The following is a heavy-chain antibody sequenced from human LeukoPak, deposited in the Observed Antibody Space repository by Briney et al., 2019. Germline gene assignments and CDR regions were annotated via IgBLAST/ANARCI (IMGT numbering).Heavy chain of an antibody. CDR1: GGSISSYY. Sequence: PSETLSLTCTVSGGSISSYYWSWIRQPPGKGLEWIGYIYYSGSTNYNPSLKSRVTISVDTSKNQFSLKLSSVTAADTAVYYCARDGGGYCSGGSCYTIYMDVWGKGTTVTISS. J-gene: IGHJ6*03. D-gene: IGHD2-15*01. CDR2: IYYSGST. V-gene: IGHV4-59*12. CDR3: ARDGGGYCSGGSCYTIYMDV.